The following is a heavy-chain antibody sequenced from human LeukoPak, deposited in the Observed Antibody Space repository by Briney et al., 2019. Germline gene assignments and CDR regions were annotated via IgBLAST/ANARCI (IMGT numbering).Heavy chain of an antibody. D-gene: IGHD3-3*01. CDR2: IYYSGST. CDR1: GGSISIYY. V-gene: IGHV4-59*08. Sequence: SETLSLTCTVSGGSISIYYWSWVRQPPGKGLEWIGYIYYSGSTNYNPPLKSRVTISVDTSKNQFSLKLSSVTAADTAVYYCARHDRVYWSETSWYFDLWGRGTLVTVSS. CDR3: ARHDRVYWSETSWYFDL. J-gene: IGHJ2*01.